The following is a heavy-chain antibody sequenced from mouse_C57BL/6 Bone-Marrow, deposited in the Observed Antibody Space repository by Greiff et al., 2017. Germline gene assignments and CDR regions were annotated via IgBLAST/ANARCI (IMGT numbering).Heavy chain of an antibody. CDR1: EYEFPSHD. V-gene: IGHV5-2*03. CDR2: INSDGGST. D-gene: IGHD1-1*02. CDR3: ERRHCGGSYFDY. Sequence: DVMLVESGGGLVQPGESLTLSCESTEYEFPSHDMSWVRKTPEKRLELVAAINSDGGSTYYPDTMERRFIISRDNTEKTLYLHMSSLRSEDTASYYCERRHCGGSYFDYWGQGNTLTVSS. J-gene: IGHJ2*01.